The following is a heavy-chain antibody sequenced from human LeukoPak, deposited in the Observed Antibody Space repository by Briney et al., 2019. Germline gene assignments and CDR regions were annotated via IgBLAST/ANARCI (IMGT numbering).Heavy chain of an antibody. Sequence: PSETLSLTCTVSSGSISTSNYYWGWVRQPPGKALEWIGNIFYTGSTYYSPSLKSRVTISLDTSRNQFSLRLNSVTAADTAVYYCAIKWARDSTRWVHNWFDPWGQGTLVTVSS. CDR2: IFYTGST. CDR1: SGSISTSNYY. V-gene: IGHV4-39*07. J-gene: IGHJ5*02. D-gene: IGHD1-26*01. CDR3: AIKWARDSTRWVHNWFDP.